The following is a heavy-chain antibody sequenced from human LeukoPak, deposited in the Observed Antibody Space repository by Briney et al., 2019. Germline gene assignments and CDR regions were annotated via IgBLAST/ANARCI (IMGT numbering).Heavy chain of an antibody. V-gene: IGHV1-46*01. CDR1: VYTFTSYY. CDR2: INPSGGST. J-gene: IGHJ4*02. Sequence: ASVKVSCKASVYTFTSYYMHWVRQAPGQGLEWMGIINPSGGSTSYAQKFQGRVTMTGDTSTSTVYMELSSLRSEDTAVYYCARGGIEMATIDYFDYWGRGTLVTVSS. D-gene: IGHD5-24*01. CDR3: ARGGIEMATIDYFDY.